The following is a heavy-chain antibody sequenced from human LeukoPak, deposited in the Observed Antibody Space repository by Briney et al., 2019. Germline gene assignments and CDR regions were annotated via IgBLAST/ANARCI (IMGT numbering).Heavy chain of an antibody. Sequence: GGSLRLSCAASGFTFSSYSMNWVRQAPGKGLEWVSSISSSSSYIYYADSVKGRFTISRDNAKNSLYLQMNSLRAEDTAVYYCASQYRGGDCYFDYWGQGTLVTVSS. CDR2: ISSSSSYI. CDR3: ASQYRGGDCYFDY. J-gene: IGHJ4*02. D-gene: IGHD2-21*02. V-gene: IGHV3-21*01. CDR1: GFTFSSYS.